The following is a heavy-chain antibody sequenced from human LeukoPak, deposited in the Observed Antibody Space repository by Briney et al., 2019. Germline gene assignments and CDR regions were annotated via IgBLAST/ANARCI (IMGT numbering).Heavy chain of an antibody. CDR2: IIPIFGTA. CDR1: GGXFSSYA. CDR3: ARGCTSTSCYFDY. V-gene: IGHV1-69*13. D-gene: IGHD2-2*01. J-gene: IGHJ4*02. Sequence: ASVKVSCKASGGXFSSYAISWVRQAPGQGLEWLGEIIPIFGTANYAQKFQGRVSITADESTSTAYMELSSLRSEDTAVYYCARGCTSTSCYFDYWGQGTLVTVSS.